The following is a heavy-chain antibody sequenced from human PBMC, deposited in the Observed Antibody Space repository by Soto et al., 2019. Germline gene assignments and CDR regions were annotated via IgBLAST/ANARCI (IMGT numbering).Heavy chain of an antibody. J-gene: IGHJ4*02. Sequence: LRLSCAASGLTFSSYWMSWVRQAPGKGLEWVANIKQDGSQKYYVDSVKGRFTISRDNAKNSLHLQMNSLRVEDTAVYYCASAYYYDSSGYSPGGYWGQGTLVTVSS. CDR2: IKQDGSQK. CDR3: ASAYYYDSSGYSPGGY. V-gene: IGHV3-7*01. CDR1: GLTFSSYW. D-gene: IGHD3-22*01.